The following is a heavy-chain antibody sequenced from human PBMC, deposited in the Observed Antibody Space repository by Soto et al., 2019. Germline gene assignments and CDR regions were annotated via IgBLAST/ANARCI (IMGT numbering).Heavy chain of an antibody. CDR2: INPNSGAS. Sequence: GASVKVSCKASGYTFTGYYIHWVRQAPGQGLEWMGGINPNSGASNYAQKFQGRVTMTRDTSISTAYMELSRLRSDDTAVYYCARYCSSTSCPFDPWGQGTLVTVSS. CDR3: ARYCSSTSCPFDP. D-gene: IGHD2-2*01. CDR1: GYTFTGYY. V-gene: IGHV1-2*02. J-gene: IGHJ5*02.